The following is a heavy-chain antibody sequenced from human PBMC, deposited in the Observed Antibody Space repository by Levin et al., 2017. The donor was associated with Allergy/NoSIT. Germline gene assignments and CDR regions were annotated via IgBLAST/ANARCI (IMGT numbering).Heavy chain of an antibody. V-gene: IGHV1-69*01. Sequence: PGGSLRLSCKASGGTFSNYGISWVRQAPGQGLEWMGWIIPMFGSTNYAQNFQGRVTITADESTGTAYMDLSSLRSEDTAVYYCARDLRGRFIYGTAAAGPFDYWGQGTLVTVSS. CDR1: GGTFSNYG. CDR2: IIPMFGST. D-gene: IGHD6-13*01. CDR3: ARDLRGRFIYGTAAAGPFDY. J-gene: IGHJ4*02.